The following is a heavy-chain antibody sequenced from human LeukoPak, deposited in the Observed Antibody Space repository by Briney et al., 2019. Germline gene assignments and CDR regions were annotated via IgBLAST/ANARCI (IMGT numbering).Heavy chain of an antibody. V-gene: IGHV4-31*01. CDR3: ASTGYSSSWYYFDY. CDR2: IYYSGSI. J-gene: IGHJ4*02. D-gene: IGHD6-13*01. Sequence: SETLSLTCTVSGGSISSGGYYWRWVRQHPGKGLEWIVYIYYSGSIYYHPSLQSQVTISVDTSKNQFSLKRSSVTAADTAVYYCASTGYSSSWYYFDYWGQGTLVTVSS. CDR1: GGSISSGGYY.